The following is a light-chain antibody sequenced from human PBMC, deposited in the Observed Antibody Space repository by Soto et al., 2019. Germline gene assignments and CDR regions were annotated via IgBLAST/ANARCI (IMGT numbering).Light chain of an antibody. CDR3: QHYNSYSEA. J-gene: IGKJ1*01. V-gene: IGKV1-5*03. Sequence: DIQMTQSPSTLSGSVGDRVTIICGASQTVSSWLAWYQQKQGKAPNLLIYKASTLKSGVPSRFSGSGSRTEFTLTISSLQPDDFATYYSQHYNSYSEAVGQGTKVDSK. CDR2: KAS. CDR1: QTVSSW.